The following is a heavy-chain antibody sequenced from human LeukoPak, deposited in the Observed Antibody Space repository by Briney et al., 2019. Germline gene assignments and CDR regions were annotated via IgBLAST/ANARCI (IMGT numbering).Heavy chain of an antibody. D-gene: IGHD3-22*01. V-gene: IGHV4-39*07. J-gene: IGHJ3*02. CDR3: ASSYYDSSGYSGGAFDI. CDR2: IFYSGST. CDR1: GGYISSSNYY. Sequence: SETLSLTCTVSGGYISSSNYYWVWIRQPPGKGLEWVASIFYSGSTYFNPSLKSRVTILVDTSKNQFSLKLSSVTAADTAMYYCASSYYDSSGYSGGAFDIWGQGTMVTVSS.